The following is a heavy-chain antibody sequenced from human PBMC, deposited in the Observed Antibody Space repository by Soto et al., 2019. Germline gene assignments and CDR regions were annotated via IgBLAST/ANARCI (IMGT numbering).Heavy chain of an antibody. J-gene: IGHJ4*02. D-gene: IGHD2-8*01. CDR1: EDTFSTYT. Sequence: QVHLVQSGAEVKKPGSSVKVSCKASEDTFSTYTINWVRQAPGQGLEWMGRIIPVLGVANYALKFQDKVTIRADKPTSTTYMELGSLRSEDTAIYYCARVRHGYIYHWGQGTLVTVSS. CDR3: ARVRHGYIYH. V-gene: IGHV1-69*02. CDR2: IIPVLGVA.